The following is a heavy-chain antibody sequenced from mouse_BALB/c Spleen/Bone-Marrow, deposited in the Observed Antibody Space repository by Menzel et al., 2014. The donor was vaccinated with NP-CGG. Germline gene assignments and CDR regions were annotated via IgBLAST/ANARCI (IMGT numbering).Heavy chain of an antibody. CDR1: GFNIKDTY. J-gene: IGHJ4*01. CDR3: ATHTAVVDAMDY. D-gene: IGHD1-1*01. Sequence: EVQLQQSGAELVKPGASVKLSCTASGFNIKDTYMHWVKQRPEQGLEWIGRIDPANGNTKYDPKFQGKATMTADTSSNTAYLQLSSLTSEDTAVYYCATHTAVVDAMDYWGQGTSVTVSS. V-gene: IGHV14-3*02. CDR2: IDPANGNT.